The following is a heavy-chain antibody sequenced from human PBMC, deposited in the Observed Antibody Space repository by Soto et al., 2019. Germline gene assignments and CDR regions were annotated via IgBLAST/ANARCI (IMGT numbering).Heavy chain of an antibody. V-gene: IGHV5-51*01. CDR2: IYPGDSDT. CDR1: GYSFTSYW. CDR3: ASVAAMVGGAFDI. J-gene: IGHJ3*02. Sequence: GESLKISCKGSGYSFTSYWIGWVRQMPGKGLEWMGIIYPGDSDTRYSPSFQGQVTISADKSISTAYPQWSSLKASDTAMYYCASVAAMVGGAFDIWGQGTMVTVSS. D-gene: IGHD5-18*01.